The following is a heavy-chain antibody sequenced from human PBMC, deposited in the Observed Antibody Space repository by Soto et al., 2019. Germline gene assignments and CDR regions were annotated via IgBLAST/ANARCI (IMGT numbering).Heavy chain of an antibody. D-gene: IGHD6-6*01. Sequence: GSLRLSCEASGFIFGSYAITWVRQAPGKGLEWVSTISGTGVNTYYADSVKGRFTVSRDNSKNTVWLQMNSLRAADSSVYYCAKDSVHNLYRTSSLEDCFGPWGQGTLVTVSS. J-gene: IGHJ5*02. CDR3: AKDSVHNLYRTSSLEDCFGP. V-gene: IGHV3-23*01. CDR2: ISGTGVNT. CDR1: GFIFGSYA.